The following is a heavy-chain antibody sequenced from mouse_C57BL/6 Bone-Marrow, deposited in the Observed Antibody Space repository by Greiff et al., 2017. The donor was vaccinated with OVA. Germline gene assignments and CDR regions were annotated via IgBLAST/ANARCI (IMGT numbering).Heavy chain of an antibody. CDR1: GYTFTSYW. CDR3: ARSGITTVEGDFAMDY. CDR2: IYPGSGRT. V-gene: IGHV1-55*01. J-gene: IGHJ4*01. Sequence: QVQLQQSGAELVKPGASVKMSCKASGYTFTSYWITWVKQRPGQGLECIGDIYPGSGRTNYNEKFKSKATLTVDTSSSTAYMQLSSLTSEDSAVYYWARSGITTVEGDFAMDYWGQGTSVTVSS. D-gene: IGHD1-1*01.